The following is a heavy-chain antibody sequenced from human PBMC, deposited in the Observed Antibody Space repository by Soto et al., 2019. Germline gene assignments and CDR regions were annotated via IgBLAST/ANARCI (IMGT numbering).Heavy chain of an antibody. CDR1: GFTFSSYG. CDR3: ARDLSGDYGALDT. D-gene: IGHD4-17*01. CDR2: IWYDGSNK. V-gene: IGHV3-33*01. Sequence: PGGFLRLSCAPSGFTFSSYGIHWARQAPGKGLEWVAVIWYDGSNKVYADSVKGRFTISRDNSKNTLYLQMNSLRAEDTAVYYCARDLSGDYGALDTWGQGTMVTVSS. J-gene: IGHJ3*02.